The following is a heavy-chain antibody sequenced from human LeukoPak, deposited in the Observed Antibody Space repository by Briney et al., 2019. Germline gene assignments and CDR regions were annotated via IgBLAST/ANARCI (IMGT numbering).Heavy chain of an antibody. CDR1: GFTFSSYA. CDR3: AKWRTSGWYPGSACDY. Sequence: GGSLRLSCAASGFTFSSYAMSWVRQAPGKGLEWVSAISGSGGSTYYADSVKGRFTISRDNSKNTLYLQMNSLRAEDTAVYYCAKWRTSGWYPGSACDYWGQGTLVTVSS. CDR2: ISGSGGST. V-gene: IGHV3-23*01. J-gene: IGHJ4*02. D-gene: IGHD6-19*01.